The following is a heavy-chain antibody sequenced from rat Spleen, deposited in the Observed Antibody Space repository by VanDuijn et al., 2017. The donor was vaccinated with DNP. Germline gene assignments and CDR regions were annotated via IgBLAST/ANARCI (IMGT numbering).Heavy chain of an antibody. V-gene: IGHV2S12*01. CDR2: ISSGGST. CDR3: SRDRDSTGIRTWYFDF. CDR1: GFSLTSYG. Sequence: QVQLKESGPGLVQPSQTLSLTCTVSGFSLTSYGVSWVRQPPGKGLEWIAAISSGGSTYYNSVFKSRLSISRDTSKSQVFLKMNSLQTEDTAMYFCSRDRDSTGIRTWYFDFWGPGTMVTVSS. J-gene: IGHJ1*01. D-gene: IGHD1-4*01.